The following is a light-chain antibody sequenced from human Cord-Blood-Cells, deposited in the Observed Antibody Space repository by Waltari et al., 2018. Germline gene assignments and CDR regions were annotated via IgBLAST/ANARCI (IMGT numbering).Light chain of an antibody. V-gene: IGKV1-5*03. CDR3: KEYNSYPWS. CDR2: KAS. CDR1: PSISIW. Sequence: DIQMPQSPSTLSASVGDRVTITCRASPSISIWLAWYQQKPGKAPRPRIYKASSLESGVPSRLSGSGSGTGFTLTISSLQPDEFATDHRKEYNSYPWSFGRGTKVQIE. J-gene: IGKJ1*01.